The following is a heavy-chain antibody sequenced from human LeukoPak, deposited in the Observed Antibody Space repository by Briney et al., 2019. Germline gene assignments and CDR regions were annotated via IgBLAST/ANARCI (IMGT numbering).Heavy chain of an antibody. J-gene: IGHJ4*02. CDR1: GFTFDDYA. CDR2: ISWNSGSI. Sequence: GGSLRLSCAASGFTFDDYAMHWVRQAPGKGLEWVSGISWNSGSIGYADSVKGRFTISRDNAENSLYLQMNSLRADDTAVYYCARDLGGYDWRWAFDYWGQGTLVTVSS. CDR3: ARDLGGYDWRWAFDY. D-gene: IGHD5-12*01. V-gene: IGHV3-9*01.